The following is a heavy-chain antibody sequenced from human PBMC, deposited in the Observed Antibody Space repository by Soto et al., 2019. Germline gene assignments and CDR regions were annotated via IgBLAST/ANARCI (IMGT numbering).Heavy chain of an antibody. Sequence: SETLSLTCTVSGGSISSSSYYWGWIRQPPGKGLEWIGSIYYSGSTYYNPSLKSRVTISVDTSKNQFSLKLSSVTAADTAVYYCARPFCSSTSCYAADILTGTLPTDRKWFDPWGQGTLVTVSS. D-gene: IGHD2-2*01. CDR3: ARPFCSSTSCYAADILTGTLPTDRKWFDP. J-gene: IGHJ5*02. CDR1: GGSISSSSYY. CDR2: IYYSGST. V-gene: IGHV4-39*01.